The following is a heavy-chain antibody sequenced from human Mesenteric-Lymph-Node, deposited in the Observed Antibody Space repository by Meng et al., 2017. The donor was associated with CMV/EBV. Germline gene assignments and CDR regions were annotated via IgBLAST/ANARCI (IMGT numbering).Heavy chain of an antibody. CDR3: ARALRLYFDY. V-gene: IGHV4-39*07. CDR2: IYYSGNT. Sequence: GSLRLSCTVSGDSISSSSHYWGWIRQPPGKGLEWIGSIYYSGNTYFNPSLKSRVTISVDTSQNQFSLRLSSVTAADTAVYYCARALRLYFDYWGQGRPVTVSS. J-gene: IGHJ4*02. CDR1: GDSISSSSHY.